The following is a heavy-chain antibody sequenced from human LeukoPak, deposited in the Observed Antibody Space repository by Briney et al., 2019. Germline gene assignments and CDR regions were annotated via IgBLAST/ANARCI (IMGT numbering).Heavy chain of an antibody. CDR2: IRSKTDSETT. D-gene: IGHD3-10*01. J-gene: IGHJ4*02. CDR3: TTGPMVRGVLLDY. V-gene: IGHV3-15*01. Sequence: GGSLRLSCAASGFTFSNAWMSWVRQAPGKGLEWVGRIRSKTDSETTDYAAPVKGRFTISRDDSKNTLYLQMNSLKSEDTAVYYCTTGPMVRGVLLDYWGQGTLLTVSS. CDR1: GFTFSNAW.